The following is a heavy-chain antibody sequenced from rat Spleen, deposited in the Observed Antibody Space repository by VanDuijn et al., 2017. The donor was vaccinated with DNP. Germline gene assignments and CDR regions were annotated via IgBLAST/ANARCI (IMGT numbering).Heavy chain of an antibody. V-gene: IGHV5-7*01. Sequence: EVRLVESGGGLVQPGRSLKLSCAASGFTFSDYNMAWVRQAPKKGLEWVATISYDGSSTYYRDSVKGRFTISRDNAKSTLYLQMDSLRSEDTATYYCARHVYSSYLGDYWGQGTLVTVSS. D-gene: IGHD1-2*01. CDR2: ISYDGSST. CDR3: ARHVYSSYLGDY. J-gene: IGHJ3*01. CDR1: GFTFSDYN.